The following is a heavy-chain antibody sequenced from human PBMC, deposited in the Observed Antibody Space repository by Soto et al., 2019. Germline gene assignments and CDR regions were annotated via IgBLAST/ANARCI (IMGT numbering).Heavy chain of an antibody. D-gene: IGHD2-15*01. CDR3: AREPLPLGYCSGGSCQTVVGAFDI. CDR2: ISSSSSYI. CDR1: GFTFSSYS. Sequence: GGSLRLSCAASGFTFSSYSMNWVRQAPGKGLEWVSSISSSSSYIYYADSVKGRFTISRDNAKNSLYLQMNSLRAEDTAVYYCAREPLPLGYCSGGSCQTVVGAFDIWGQGTMVTVSS. J-gene: IGHJ3*02. V-gene: IGHV3-21*01.